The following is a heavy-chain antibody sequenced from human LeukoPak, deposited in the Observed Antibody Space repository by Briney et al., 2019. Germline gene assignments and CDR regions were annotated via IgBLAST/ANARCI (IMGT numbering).Heavy chain of an antibody. J-gene: IGHJ4*02. Sequence: PGGSLRLSCAASGFTVGSTYISWVRQAPGEGLEWVSVIYSGGSTKYAGSVKARFTISRDNSKNTVYLQMNNLRAEDTAVYYCARATLDNWGQGTLVTVSS. CDR1: GFTVGSTY. V-gene: IGHV3-53*01. CDR3: ARATLDN. CDR2: IYSGGST.